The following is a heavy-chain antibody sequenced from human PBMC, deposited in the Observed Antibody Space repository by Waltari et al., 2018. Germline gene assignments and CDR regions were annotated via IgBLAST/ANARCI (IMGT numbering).Heavy chain of an antibody. V-gene: IGHV4-31*03. D-gene: IGHD1-1*01. J-gene: IGHJ4*02. CDR1: GGSISSGGYY. CDR2: IYYSGST. CDR3: ARDQGGTTGLFDY. Sequence: QVQLQESGPGLVKPSQTLSLTCTVSGGSISSGGYYWSWIRQHPGKGLEWIGYIYYSGSTYYNPSLQRRVTRSVDTPKNQFSLQLSSVTAADTAVYYCARDQGGTTGLFDYWGQGTLVTVSS.